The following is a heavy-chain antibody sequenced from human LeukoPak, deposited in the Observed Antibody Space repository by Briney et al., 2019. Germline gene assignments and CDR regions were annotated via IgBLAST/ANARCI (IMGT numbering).Heavy chain of an antibody. D-gene: IGHD6-19*01. CDR2: IKEDGSEK. CDR3: ATGGWYLAY. J-gene: IGHJ4*02. Sequence: RAGGSLRLSCAASGFAFGSYWMSWVRQAPGKGLEWVANIKEDGSEKYYLDSVKGRISISRDNAKNSLYLQINSLKVEDRAVYYCATGGWYLAYWGQGTLVTVSS. CDR1: GFAFGSYW. V-gene: IGHV3-7*01.